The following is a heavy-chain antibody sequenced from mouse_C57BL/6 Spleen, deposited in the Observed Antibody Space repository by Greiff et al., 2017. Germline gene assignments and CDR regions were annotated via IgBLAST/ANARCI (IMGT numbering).Heavy chain of an antibody. CDR1: GYTFTSYW. CDR2: IHPSDSDT. D-gene: IGHD3-2*02. Sequence: VQLQQPGAELVKPGASVKVSCTASGYTFTSYWMHWVKQRPGQGLEWIGRIHPSDSDTNYTPKFKGKATLTVATSSITAYMQLSILTSEDSAVYYCASTGSGYGGAMDYWGQGTSVTVSS. V-gene: IGHV1-74*01. CDR3: ASTGSGYGGAMDY. J-gene: IGHJ4*01.